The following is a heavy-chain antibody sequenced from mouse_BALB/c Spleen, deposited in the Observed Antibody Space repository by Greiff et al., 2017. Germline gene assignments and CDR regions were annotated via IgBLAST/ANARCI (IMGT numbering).Heavy chain of an antibody. CDR3: AGGYGY. J-gene: IGHJ3*01. D-gene: IGHD1-2*01. Sequence: EVHLVESGGGLVQPGGSRKLSCAASGFTFSSYAMSWVRQSPEKRLEWVAEISSGGSYTYYPDTVTGRFTISRDNAKNTLYLEMSSLRSEDTAMYYCAGGYGYWGQGTLVTVSA. CDR1: GFTFSSYA. CDR2: ISSGGSYT. V-gene: IGHV5-9-4*01.